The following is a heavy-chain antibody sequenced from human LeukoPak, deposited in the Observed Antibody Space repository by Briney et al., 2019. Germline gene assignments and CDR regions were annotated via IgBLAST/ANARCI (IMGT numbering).Heavy chain of an antibody. J-gene: IGHJ4*02. CDR2: IRYDGSNK. D-gene: IGHD2-15*01. CDR1: GFTFSSYG. Sequence: GGSLRLSCAASGFTFSSYGMHWVRQAPGKGLEWVAFIRYDGSNKYYADSVKGRFTISRDNSKNTLYLQMNSLRAEDTAVYYCAKDYYCSGGSCYFTSPMNFDYWGQGTLGTVSS. V-gene: IGHV3-30*02. CDR3: AKDYYCSGGSCYFTSPMNFDY.